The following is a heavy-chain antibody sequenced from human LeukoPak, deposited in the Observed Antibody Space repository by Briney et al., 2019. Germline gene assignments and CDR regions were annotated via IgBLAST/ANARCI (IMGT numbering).Heavy chain of an antibody. J-gene: IGHJ4*02. V-gene: IGHV4-38-2*01. D-gene: IGHD6-19*01. CDR2: IYYSGST. CDR3: ARRGQWLTFDY. Sequence: PSETLSLTCAVSGYSISSGYYWGWIRQPPGKGLEWIGSIYYSGSTYYNPSLKSRVTISVDTSKNQFSLKLSSVTAADTAVYYCARRGQWLTFDYWGQGTLVTVSS. CDR1: GYSISSGYY.